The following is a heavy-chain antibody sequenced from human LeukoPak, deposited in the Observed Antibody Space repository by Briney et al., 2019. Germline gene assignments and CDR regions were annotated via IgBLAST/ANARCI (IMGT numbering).Heavy chain of an antibody. CDR1: GGSISSYY. CDR3: ARGLVDAFDI. J-gene: IGHJ3*02. Sequence: SETLSLTCTVSGGSISSYYWSWLRQPPGKGLEWIGYIYYSGCTNYNPSLKSRVTISVDTSKNQFSLRLSSVTAADTAVYYCARGLVDAFDIWGQGTMVTVSS. CDR2: IYYSGCT. V-gene: IGHV4-59*01.